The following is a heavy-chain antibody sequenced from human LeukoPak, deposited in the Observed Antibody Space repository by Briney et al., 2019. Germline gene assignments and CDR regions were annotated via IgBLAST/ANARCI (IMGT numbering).Heavy chain of an antibody. CDR1: GDSFSSNGFY. V-gene: IGHV4-39*07. Sequence: PSETLSLTCTVSGDSFSSNGFYWAWIRQSPGKRLEWIGSISYRGNTWYNPSLKSRVTISVDTSKNQFSLNLSSVTAADTAVFYCAREDVETVRVGFFENWGQGTLVIVSS. J-gene: IGHJ4*02. CDR3: AREDVETVRVGFFEN. D-gene: IGHD5-18*01. CDR2: ISYRGNT.